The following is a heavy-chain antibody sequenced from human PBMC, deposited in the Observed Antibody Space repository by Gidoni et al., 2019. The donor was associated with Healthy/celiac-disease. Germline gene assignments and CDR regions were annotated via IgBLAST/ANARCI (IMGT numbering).Heavy chain of an antibody. CDR1: GYTFTSYG. CDR2: ISAYNGNT. D-gene: IGHD3-3*01. J-gene: IGHJ6*03. CDR3: ARAPFDFWSGYYPPNYYYYYYMDV. V-gene: IGHV1-18*01. Sequence: QVRLVQSGAEVKKPGASVKVSCKASGYTFTSYGISWVRQAPGQGLEWMGWISAYNGNTNYAQKLQGRVTMTTDTSTSTAYMELRSLRSDDTAVYYCARAPFDFWSGYYPPNYYYYYYMDVWGKGTTVTVSS.